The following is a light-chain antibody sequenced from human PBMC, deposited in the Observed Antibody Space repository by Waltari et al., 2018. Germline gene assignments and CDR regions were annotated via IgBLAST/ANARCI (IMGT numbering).Light chain of an antibody. V-gene: IGLV2-11*01. Sequence: QAALTQPPSVSGSPGQSVPISCTGTSSDIGSYNYVSWYQQHPGKAPKFMIYDVSKRPSGVSDRFSGSKSGNTASLIISGLQAEDEADYYCSSYAGSNTYIFGAGTRLTVL. CDR3: SSYAGSNTYI. CDR1: SSDIGSYNY. CDR2: DVS. J-gene: IGLJ1*01.